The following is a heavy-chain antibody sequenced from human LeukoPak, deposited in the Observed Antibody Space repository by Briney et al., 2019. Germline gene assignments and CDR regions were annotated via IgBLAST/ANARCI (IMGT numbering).Heavy chain of an antibody. Sequence: SETLSLTCTVSGGSISSYYWSWIRQPPGKGLEWIGYIYYSGSTYYNPSLKSRVTISVDTSKNQFSLKLSSVTAADTAVYYCARERYDILTGYFYFDYWGQGTLVTVSS. CDR1: GGSISSYY. CDR3: ARERYDILTGYFYFDY. V-gene: IGHV4-59*01. D-gene: IGHD3-9*01. J-gene: IGHJ4*02. CDR2: IYYSGST.